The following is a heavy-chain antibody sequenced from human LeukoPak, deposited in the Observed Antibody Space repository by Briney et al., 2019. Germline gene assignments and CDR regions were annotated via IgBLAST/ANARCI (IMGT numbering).Heavy chain of an antibody. V-gene: IGHV3-21*04. J-gene: IGHJ4*02. CDR1: GFTFSSYE. D-gene: IGHD3-10*01. CDR2: ISSSSSYI. CDR3: ANRLYGSGSYRFDY. Sequence: GGSLRLSCAASGFTFSSYEMNWVRQAPGKGLEWVSSISSSSSYIYYADSVKGRFTISRDNAKNSLYLQMNSLRAEDTAVYYCANRLYGSGSYRFDYWGQGTPVTVSS.